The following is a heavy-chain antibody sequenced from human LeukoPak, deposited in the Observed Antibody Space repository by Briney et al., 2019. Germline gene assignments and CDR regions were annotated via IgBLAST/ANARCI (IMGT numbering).Heavy chain of an antibody. CDR3: ANTYYYDSSGSDY. J-gene: IGHJ4*02. D-gene: IGHD3-22*01. CDR2: LTGSGSSK. CDR1: GFTFSTFA. V-gene: IGHV3-23*01. Sequence: GGSLRLSCAASGFTFSTFAMSWVRQAPGKGLEWVSTLTGSGSSKYYADSVKGRFTISRDNSKNTLYLQMNSLRAEDTAVYYCANTYYYDSSGSDYWGQGTLVTVSS.